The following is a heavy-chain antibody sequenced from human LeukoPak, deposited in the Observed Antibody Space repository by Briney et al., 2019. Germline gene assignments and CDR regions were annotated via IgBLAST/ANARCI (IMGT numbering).Heavy chain of an antibody. D-gene: IGHD6-19*01. Sequence: GGSLRLSCAATGFTFSSYEMNWVRQAPGKGLEWVSYISSSGSTIYYADSVKGRFTISRDNAKNSLYLQMNSLRAEDTAVYYCARENAVAAKETYYYMDVWGKGTTVTISS. V-gene: IGHV3-48*03. CDR3: ARENAVAAKETYYYMDV. CDR1: GFTFSSYE. CDR2: ISSSGSTI. J-gene: IGHJ6*03.